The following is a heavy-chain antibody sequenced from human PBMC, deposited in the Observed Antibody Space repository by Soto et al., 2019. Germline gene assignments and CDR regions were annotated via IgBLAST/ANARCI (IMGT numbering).Heavy chain of an antibody. CDR2: ISWNSGSI. CDR3: AKGHRYSSGWLAEYFQH. J-gene: IGHJ1*01. Sequence: GGSLRLSCAASGFTFDDYAMHWVRQAPGKGLEWVSGISWNSGSIGYADSVKGRFTISRDNAKNSLYLQMNSLRAEDTALYYCAKGHRYSSGWLAEYFQHWGQGTLVTVSS. D-gene: IGHD6-19*01. V-gene: IGHV3-9*01. CDR1: GFTFDDYA.